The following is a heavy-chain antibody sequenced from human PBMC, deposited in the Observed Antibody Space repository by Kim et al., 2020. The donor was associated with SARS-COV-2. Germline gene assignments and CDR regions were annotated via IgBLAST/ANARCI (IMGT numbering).Heavy chain of an antibody. CDR3: ARSLYCSSISCFFGMDV. Sequence: GGSLRLSCAASGFTFNTYEMNWVRQAPGKGLEWISYISTSATRIYSADSVKGRVTISRDNAKNLLSLQMNSLRAEDTAIYYCARSLYCSSISCFFGMDVWGLGTTVTVSS. J-gene: IGHJ6*01. CDR1: GFTFNTYE. CDR2: ISTSATRI. D-gene: IGHD2-2*01. V-gene: IGHV3-48*03.